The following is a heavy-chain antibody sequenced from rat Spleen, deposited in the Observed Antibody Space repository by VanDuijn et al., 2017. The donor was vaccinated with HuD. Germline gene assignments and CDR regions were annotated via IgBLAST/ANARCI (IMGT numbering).Heavy chain of an antibody. J-gene: IGHJ2*01. D-gene: IGHD1-11*01. CDR2: IHPDGSST. CDR3: ARRHYGYTDYFDY. V-gene: IGHV5-35*01. Sequence: EVQLVESGGGLVQPGSPLKLSCAASGFTFSANWLNWIRQAPGKGLEWVATIHPDGSSTSYPDTLKGRFVISRDTAKSTLYLQMDSLGSEDTATYYCARRHYGYTDYFDYWGQGVMVTVSS. CDR1: GFTFSANW.